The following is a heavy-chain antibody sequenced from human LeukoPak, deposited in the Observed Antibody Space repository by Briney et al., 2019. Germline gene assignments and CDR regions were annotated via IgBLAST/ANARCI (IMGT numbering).Heavy chain of an antibody. J-gene: IGHJ4*02. CDR3: AKNYYFDN. CDR1: GFSFSNYA. Sequence: GGSLRLSCAASGFSFSNYAMSWVREAPGKGLEWVSSISVTVGGTYYADSVQGRFTISRDNSKNTLYLQMNSLRAEDTAIYYCAKNYYFDNWGQGTLVTVSS. CDR2: ISVTVGGT. D-gene: IGHD1-7*01. V-gene: IGHV3-23*01.